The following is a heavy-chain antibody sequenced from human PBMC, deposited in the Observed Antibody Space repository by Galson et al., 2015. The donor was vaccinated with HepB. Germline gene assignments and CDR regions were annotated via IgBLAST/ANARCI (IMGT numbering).Heavy chain of an antibody. CDR3: GLSIAARPGPWGTMDV. CDR2: IYYSGST. D-gene: IGHD6-6*01. J-gene: IGHJ6*02. Sequence: SETLSLTCTVSGGSISRDGYYWGWIRQPPGRGLEWIGSIYYSGSTFYNPSLKSRVTMFVDTSKNPFSLQLSSVTAADTAVYYCGLSIAARPGPWGTMDVWGQGTTGSVSS. CDR1: GGSISRDGYY. V-gene: IGHV4-39*01.